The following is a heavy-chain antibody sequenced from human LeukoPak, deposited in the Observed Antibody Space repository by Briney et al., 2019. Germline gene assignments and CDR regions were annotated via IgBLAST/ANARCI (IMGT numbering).Heavy chain of an antibody. CDR1: GGSFSGYY. V-gene: IGHV4-34*01. CDR3: ASTEGPYQP. CDR2: INHSGST. Sequence: PSETLSLTCAVYGGSFSGYYWSWIRQPPGKGLEWIGEINHSGSTNYNPSLKSRVTISVDTSKNQFSLKPSSVTAADTAVYYCASTEGPYQPWGQGTLVTVSS. J-gene: IGHJ5*02.